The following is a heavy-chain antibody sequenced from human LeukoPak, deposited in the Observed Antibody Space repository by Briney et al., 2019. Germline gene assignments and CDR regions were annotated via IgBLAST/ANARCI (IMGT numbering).Heavy chain of an antibody. CDR1: GFIFSNYA. CDR3: AKAGCSSTSCYAGYFYYGMDV. V-gene: IGHV3-23*01. D-gene: IGHD2-2*01. Sequence: GGSLRLSCAASGFIFSNYAMNWVRQAPGKGLEWVSTISGSGESTYYADSVKGRVTLSRDNSKNALYLQMSSLRAEDTAVYYCAKAGCSSTSCYAGYFYYGMDVWGQGTTVTVSS. J-gene: IGHJ6*02. CDR2: ISGSGEST.